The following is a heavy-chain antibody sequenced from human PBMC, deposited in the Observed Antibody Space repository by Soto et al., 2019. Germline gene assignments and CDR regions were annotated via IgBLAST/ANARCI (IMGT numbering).Heavy chain of an antibody. CDR1: GFTFSSYA. Sequence: GGSLRLSCAASGFTFSSYAMSWVRQAPGKGLEWVSAISGSGGSTYYADSVKGRFTISRDNSKNTLYLQMNSLRAEDTAVYYCAKVPHVLRFLEWTEQSYSFDIWGQGTMVTVSS. J-gene: IGHJ3*02. CDR2: ISGSGGST. D-gene: IGHD3-3*01. CDR3: AKVPHVLRFLEWTEQSYSFDI. V-gene: IGHV3-23*01.